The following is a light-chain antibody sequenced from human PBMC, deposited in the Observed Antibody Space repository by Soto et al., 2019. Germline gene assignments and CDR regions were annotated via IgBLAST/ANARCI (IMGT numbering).Light chain of an antibody. Sequence: VLTQPPSVSAAPRQKVTISCSGSTSNIGTNSVSWYQQLPGTAPKLLIYDNNKRPSGISYRFSASKSGTSATLAITGLQTGDEADYYCGTWDSSLSTGVFGGGTKVTVL. V-gene: IGLV1-51*01. CDR2: DNN. CDR3: GTWDSSLSTGV. CDR1: TSNIGTNS. J-gene: IGLJ2*01.